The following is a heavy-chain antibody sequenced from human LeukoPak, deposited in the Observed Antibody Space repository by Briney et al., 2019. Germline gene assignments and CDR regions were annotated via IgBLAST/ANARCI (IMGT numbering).Heavy chain of an antibody. Sequence: QPGGSLRLSCAASGFTFSSYSMNWVRQAPGKGLEWVSYISSSSSTIYYADSVKGRFTISRDNSKNTLYLQMNSLRAEDTAVYYCAKETTRLTFDPWGQGTLVTVSS. V-gene: IGHV3-48*01. CDR3: AKETTRLTFDP. CDR1: GFTFSSYS. J-gene: IGHJ5*02. CDR2: ISSSSSTI. D-gene: IGHD1-14*01.